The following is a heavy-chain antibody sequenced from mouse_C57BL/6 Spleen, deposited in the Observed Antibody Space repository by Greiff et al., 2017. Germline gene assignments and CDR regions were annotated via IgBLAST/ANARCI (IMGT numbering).Heavy chain of an antibody. CDR3: ARSYSTTVVGIFDY. Sequence: EVQLQQSGPELVKPGASVKISCKASGYTFTDYYMNWVKQSHGKSLEWIGDINPNNGGTSYNQKFKGKATLTVDKSSSTAYMELRSLTSEDSAVYYCARSYSTTVVGIFDYWGQGTTLTVSS. D-gene: IGHD1-1*01. J-gene: IGHJ2*01. CDR1: GYTFTDYY. V-gene: IGHV1-26*01. CDR2: INPNNGGT.